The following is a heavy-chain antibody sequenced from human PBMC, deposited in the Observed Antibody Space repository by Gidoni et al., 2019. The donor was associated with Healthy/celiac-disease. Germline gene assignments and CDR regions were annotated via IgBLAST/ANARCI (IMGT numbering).Heavy chain of an antibody. V-gene: IGHV3-48*02. D-gene: IGHD3-3*01. CDR1: GFTFSSYS. J-gene: IGHJ4*02. CDR2: ISSSSSTI. CDR3: ARDREYYDFWSGYRRGGFFDY. Sequence: EVQLVESGGGLVQPGGSLRLACAGSGFTFSSYSMNWVRQAPGKGLEWVSYISSSSSTIYYADSVKCRFTISRDNAKNSLYLQMNSLRDEDTAVYYCARDREYYDFWSGYRRGGFFDYWGQGTLVTVSS.